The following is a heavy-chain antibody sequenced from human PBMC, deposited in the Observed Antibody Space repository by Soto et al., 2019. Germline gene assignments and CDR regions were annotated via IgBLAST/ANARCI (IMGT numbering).Heavy chain of an antibody. D-gene: IGHD6-13*01. CDR1: GYSISSGYY. J-gene: IGHJ4*02. Sequence: PSETLSLTCAVSGYSISSGYYWGWIRQPPGKGLEWIGSIYHSGSTYYNPSLKSRVTISVDTSKNQFSLKLSSVTAADTAVYYCARASIAAAAVYWGQGTLVTVSS. V-gene: IGHV4-38-2*01. CDR3: ARASIAAAAVY. CDR2: IYHSGST.